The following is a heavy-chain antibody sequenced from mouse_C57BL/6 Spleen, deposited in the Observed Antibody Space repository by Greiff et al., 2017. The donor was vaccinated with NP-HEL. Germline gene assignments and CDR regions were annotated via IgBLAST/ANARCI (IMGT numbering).Heavy chain of an antibody. V-gene: IGHV5-17*01. CDR1: GFTFSDYG. Sequence: EVKLVESGGGLVKPGGSLKLSCAASGFTFSDYGMHWVRQAPEKGLEWVAYISSGSSTIYYADTVKGRFTISRDNAKNTLFLQMTSLRSEDTAMYYCEREKYGNYAWFAYWGQGTLVTVSA. J-gene: IGHJ3*01. CDR2: ISSGSSTI. CDR3: EREKYGNYAWFAY. D-gene: IGHD2-1*01.